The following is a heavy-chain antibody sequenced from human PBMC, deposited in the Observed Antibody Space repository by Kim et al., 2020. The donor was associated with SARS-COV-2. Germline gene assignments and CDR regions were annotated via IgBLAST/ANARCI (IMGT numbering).Heavy chain of an antibody. D-gene: IGHD3-3*01. CDR3: ASVLVTNYFMEFYAGVDV. J-gene: IGHJ6*01. V-gene: IGHV4-59*08. CDR2: VSYGGST. Sequence: SETLSLTCTVSGGSFSTSSWNWIRQPPGQGLEWIGRVSYGGSTNYNPSLRSRVAISLDASNRQFSLRLRYVTAADTAVYFCASVLVTNYFMEFYAGVDV. CDR1: GGSFSTSS.